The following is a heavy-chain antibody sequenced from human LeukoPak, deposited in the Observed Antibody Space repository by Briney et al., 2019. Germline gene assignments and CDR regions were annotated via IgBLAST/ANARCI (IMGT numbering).Heavy chain of an antibody. V-gene: IGHV3-66*02. Sequence: GGSLRLSCAASGFTVSSKYMSWVRQAPGKGLEWGSVIYSGGSTYYADSVKGRFTISRDNSKNTLYLQMNSLRAEDTAVYYCAGFSKRDGYNRNFDYWGRGTLVTVSS. CDR1: GFTVSSKY. CDR3: AGFSKRDGYNRNFDY. J-gene: IGHJ4*02. D-gene: IGHD5-24*01. CDR2: IYSGGST.